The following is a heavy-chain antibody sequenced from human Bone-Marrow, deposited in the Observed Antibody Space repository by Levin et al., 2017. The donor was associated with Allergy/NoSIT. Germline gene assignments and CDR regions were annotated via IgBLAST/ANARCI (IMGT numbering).Heavy chain of an antibody. J-gene: IGHJ4*02. CDR1: GFTFSAFG. Sequence: GESLKISCAASGFTFSAFGMHWVRQAPGRGLEWVAVISYDGGHKFYADSVKGRFTISRDNSKNTHYLQMNSLSAEDTAVYDWTRDRGEWGQYDFDYWGQGIMVTVSS. D-gene: IGHD1-26*01. CDR3: TRDRGEWGQYDFDY. CDR2: ISYDGGHK. V-gene: IGHV3-33*01.